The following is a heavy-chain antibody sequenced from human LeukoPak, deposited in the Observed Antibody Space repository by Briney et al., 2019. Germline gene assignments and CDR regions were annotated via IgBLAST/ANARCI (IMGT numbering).Heavy chain of an antibody. CDR2: ISGRGGST. V-gene: IGHV3-23*01. CDR3: AKVTYYYYMDV. J-gene: IGHJ6*03. CDR1: VFTFSSYG. Sequence: PGGTLRLLYAASVFTFSSYGMSWVRQAPGKGLEWVSAISGRGGSTYYADAVKGRFTIYRDNSKNTLYLQMNSLRAEDTAVYYCAKVTYYYYMDVWGKGTTVTISS. D-gene: IGHD3-16*01.